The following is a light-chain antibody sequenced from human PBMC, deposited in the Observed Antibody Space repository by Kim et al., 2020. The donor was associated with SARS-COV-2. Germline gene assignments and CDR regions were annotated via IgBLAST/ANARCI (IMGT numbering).Light chain of an antibody. CDR3: AAWDSSLSGVF. CDR2: DNG. CDR1: PSNIGKND. V-gene: IGLV1-51*01. Sequence: GQRVPMSCSGSPSNIGKNDVSWAQKVPGSAPKLLIYDNGKRPSEIPDRFSAAKSGTSATLDIAGLRTGDEADYYCAAWDSSLSGVFFGGGTQLTVL. J-gene: IGLJ2*01.